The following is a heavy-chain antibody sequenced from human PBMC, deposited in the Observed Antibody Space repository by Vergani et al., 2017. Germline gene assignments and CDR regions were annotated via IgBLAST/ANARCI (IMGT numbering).Heavy chain of an antibody. Sequence: EVQLVESGGGLVQPGGSLRLSCAASGFTFSSYWMSWVRQAPGKGLEWVANIKQDGSEKYYVDSVKGRFTISRDNAKNSLYLQMNSLRAEDTAVYYCARDLRYCSGGSCYYYYXMDVWGKGTTVTVSS. CDR3: ARDLRYCSGGSCYYYYXMDV. CDR2: IKQDGSEK. V-gene: IGHV3-7*01. J-gene: IGHJ6*03. CDR1: GFTFSSYW. D-gene: IGHD2-15*01.